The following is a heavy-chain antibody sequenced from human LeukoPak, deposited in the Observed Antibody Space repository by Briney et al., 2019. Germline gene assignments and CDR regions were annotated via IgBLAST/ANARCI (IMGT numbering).Heavy chain of an antibody. Sequence: PGGSLRLSCAASGFTLSRAWMNWVRQAPGKGLEWVSYISSSSSYIYYAGSVKGRFTISRDNAKNSLFLQMNSLRAEDTAVYYCARSGSGWYPDYWGQGTLVTVSS. CDR3: ARSGSGWYPDY. J-gene: IGHJ4*02. V-gene: IGHV3-21*01. CDR2: ISSSSSYI. D-gene: IGHD6-19*01. CDR1: GFTLSRAW.